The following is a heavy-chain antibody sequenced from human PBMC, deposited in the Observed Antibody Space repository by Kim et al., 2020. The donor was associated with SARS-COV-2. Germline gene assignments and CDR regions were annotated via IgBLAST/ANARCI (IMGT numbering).Heavy chain of an antibody. CDR3: ARDRELVGVDY. J-gene: IGHJ4*02. D-gene: IGHD3-16*01. Sequence: SETLSLTCAVYGGSFSGYYWSWIRQPPGKGLEWIGEINHSGSTNYNPSLKSRVTISVDTSKNQFSLKLSSVTAADTAVYYCARDRELVGVDYWGQGTLVTVSS. V-gene: IGHV4-34*01. CDR2: INHSGST. CDR1: GGSFSGYY.